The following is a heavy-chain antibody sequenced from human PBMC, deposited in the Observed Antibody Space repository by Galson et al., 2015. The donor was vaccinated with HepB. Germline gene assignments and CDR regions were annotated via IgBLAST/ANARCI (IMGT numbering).Heavy chain of an antibody. CDR1: GFTFSGSA. Sequence: SLRLSCAASGFTFSGSALHWVRQASGKGLEWVGRTRSKPYSYATEYSASVKGRFTISRDDSKSTAYMQMKTLKTEDTAVYYCTRRGDYGDYLDYWGQGTLVTVSS. V-gene: IGHV3-73*01. D-gene: IGHD4-17*01. CDR3: TRRGDYGDYLDY. J-gene: IGHJ4*02. CDR2: TRSKPYSYAT.